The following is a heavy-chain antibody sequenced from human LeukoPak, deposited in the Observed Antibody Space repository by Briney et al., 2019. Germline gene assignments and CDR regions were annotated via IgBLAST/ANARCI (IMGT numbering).Heavy chain of an antibody. CDR3: ARDGILNWFDP. CDR2: IYYSGST. CDR1: GGSISSGDYY. D-gene: IGHD1-26*01. V-gene: IGHV4-30-4*01. Sequence: SETLSLTCTVSGGSISSGDYYWSWIRQPPGKGLEWIGYIYYSGSTYYNPSLKSRVTISVDTSKNQFSLKLSSVTAADTAVYYCARDGILNWFDPWGQGTPVTVSS. J-gene: IGHJ5*02.